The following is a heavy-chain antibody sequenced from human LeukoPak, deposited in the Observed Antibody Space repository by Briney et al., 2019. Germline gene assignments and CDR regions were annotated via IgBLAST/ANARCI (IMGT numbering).Heavy chain of an antibody. CDR2: ISSSGSTI. CDR3: ARELTTVTGFGDY. J-gene: IGHJ4*02. V-gene: IGHV3-48*03. Sequence: PGGSLRLSCAASGFTFSSYEMNWVCQAPGKGLEWVSYISSSGSTIYYADSVKGRFTISRDNAKNSLYLQMNSLRAEDTAVYYCARELTTVTGFGDYWGQGTLVTVSS. CDR1: GFTFSSYE. D-gene: IGHD4-17*01.